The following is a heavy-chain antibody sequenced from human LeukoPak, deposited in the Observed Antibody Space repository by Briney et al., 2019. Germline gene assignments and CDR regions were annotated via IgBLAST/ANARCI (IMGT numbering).Heavy chain of an antibody. CDR2: INHSGST. Sequence: PSETLSLTCAVYGGSFSGYYWSWIRQPPGKGLEWIGEINHSGSTNYNPSLKSRVTISVDTSKNQFSLKLCSVTAADTAVYYCARNSGSFVYWGQGTLVTVSS. V-gene: IGHV4-34*01. CDR3: ARNSGSFVY. D-gene: IGHD1-26*01. CDR1: GGSFSGYY. J-gene: IGHJ4*02.